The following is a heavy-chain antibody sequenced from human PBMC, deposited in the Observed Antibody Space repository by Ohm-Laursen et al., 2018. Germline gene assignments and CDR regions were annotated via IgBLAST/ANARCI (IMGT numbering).Heavy chain of an antibody. V-gene: IGHV3-21*01. D-gene: IGHD2/OR15-2a*01. CDR2: ISSSIIYI. J-gene: IGHJ1*01. CDR1: GFTFSDYS. Sequence: SLRLSCAATGFTFSDYSMNWVRQAPGKGLEWVSSISSSIIYIYYADSVKGRFTISRDNAKNSLYLQMNSLRAEDTAVYYCARDNTTQHWGQGTLVTVSS. CDR3: ARDNTTQH.